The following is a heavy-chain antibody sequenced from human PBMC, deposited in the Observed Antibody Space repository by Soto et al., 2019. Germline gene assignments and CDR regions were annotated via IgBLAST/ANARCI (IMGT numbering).Heavy chain of an antibody. V-gene: IGHV1-8*01. CDR3: ARGRRFGELPRKLHTFDY. D-gene: IGHD3-10*01. CDR2: MNPNSGNT. J-gene: IGHJ4*02. CDR1: GYTFTSYD. Sequence: ASVKVSCKASGYTFTSYDINWVRQATGQGLEWMGWMNPNSGNTGYAQKFQGRVTMTRNTSISTAYMELSSLRSEDTAVYYCARGRRFGELPRKLHTFDYWGQGNLVTVSS.